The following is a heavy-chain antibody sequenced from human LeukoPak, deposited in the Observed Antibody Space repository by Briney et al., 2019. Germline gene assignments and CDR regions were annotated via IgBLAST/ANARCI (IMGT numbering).Heavy chain of an antibody. CDR2: ISYDGSNK. D-gene: IGHD3-22*01. Sequence: GGSLRLSCAASGFTFTSYSMNWVHQAPGKGLEWVAVISYDGSNKYYADSVKGRFTISRDNSKNTLYLQMNSLRAEDTAVYYCAKGQVENYDSSGYYSFYYYYGMDVWGQGTTVTVSS. J-gene: IGHJ6*02. CDR1: GFTFTSYS. V-gene: IGHV3-30*18. CDR3: AKGQVENYDSSGYYSFYYYYGMDV.